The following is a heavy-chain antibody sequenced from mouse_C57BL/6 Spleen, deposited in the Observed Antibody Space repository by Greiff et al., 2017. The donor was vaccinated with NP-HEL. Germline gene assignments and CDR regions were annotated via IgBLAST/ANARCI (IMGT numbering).Heavy chain of an antibody. J-gene: IGHJ4*01. Sequence: EVHLVESGGGLVKPGGSLKLSCAASGFIFSSYAMSWVRQTPEKRLEWVATISDGGSYTYYPDNVKGRFTISRDNAKNNLYLQMSHLKSEDTAMYYCARDRGVTTVVAYYAMDYWGQGTSVTVSS. CDR2: ISDGGSYT. CDR3: ARDRGVTTVVAYYAMDY. CDR1: GFIFSSYA. D-gene: IGHD1-1*01. V-gene: IGHV5-4*01.